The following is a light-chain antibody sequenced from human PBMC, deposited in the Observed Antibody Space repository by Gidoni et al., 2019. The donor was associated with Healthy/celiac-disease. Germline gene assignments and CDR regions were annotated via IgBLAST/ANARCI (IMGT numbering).Light chain of an antibody. V-gene: IGKV3-15*01. J-gene: IGKJ3*01. Sequence: EIVMTHSPTTLSVSPGERATLSCRSSQGVNSNLAWYQQKPGQAPRLLIYGASTRATGIPARFSGSGSGTEFTLTISSLQSEDFAVYYCQQYNNWPLTFGPGTKVDIK. CDR2: GAS. CDR1: QGVNSN. CDR3: QQYNNWPLT.